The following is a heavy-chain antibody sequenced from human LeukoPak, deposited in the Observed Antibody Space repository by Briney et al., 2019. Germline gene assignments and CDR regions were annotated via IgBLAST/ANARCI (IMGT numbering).Heavy chain of an antibody. CDR3: ARPHSYYGSGLGYFDY. V-gene: IGHV1-69*06. J-gene: IGHJ4*02. Sequence: SVKVSCKASGGTFSSYAISWVRQAPGQGLEWMGGIIPIFGTANYAQKFQGRVTITADKSTSTAYMELSSLRSEDTAVYYCARPHSYYGSGLGYFDYWGQGTLVTVSS. CDR2: IIPIFGTA. D-gene: IGHD3-10*01. CDR1: GGTFSSYA.